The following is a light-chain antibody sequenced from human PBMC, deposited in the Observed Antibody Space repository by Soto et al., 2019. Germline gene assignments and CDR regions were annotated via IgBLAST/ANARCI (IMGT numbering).Light chain of an antibody. Sequence: DIQMTQSPSSLSASVGDRVTITCRASQGISNYLAWYQQKPGKVPRLLIYAASTLQPGVPSRFSGSGSGTDFTLTISSLRPEDVASYYCQKYSSAPWTFGQGTKVEIK. CDR3: QKYSSAPWT. CDR1: QGISNY. CDR2: AAS. J-gene: IGKJ1*01. V-gene: IGKV1-27*01.